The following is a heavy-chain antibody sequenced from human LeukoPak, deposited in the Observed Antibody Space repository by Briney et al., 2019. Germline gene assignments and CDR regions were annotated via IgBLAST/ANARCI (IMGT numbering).Heavy chain of an antibody. J-gene: IGHJ4*02. CDR3: ARGALEGQLVRGYYFDY. Sequence: ASVTVSYKASGFTFTDYYMHWVRQAPGQGLEWMGWINPNSGGTNYAQKFQGRVTMTRDTSISTAYMELSRLRSDDTAVYYCARGALEGQLVRGYYFDYWGQGTLVTVSS. CDR2: INPNSGGT. D-gene: IGHD6-13*01. CDR1: GFTFTDYY. V-gene: IGHV1-2*02.